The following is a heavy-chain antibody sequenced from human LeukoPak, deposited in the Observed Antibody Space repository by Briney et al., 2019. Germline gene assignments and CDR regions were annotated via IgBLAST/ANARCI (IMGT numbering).Heavy chain of an antibody. CDR1: GYTFTGYY. Sequence: SVKVSCKASGYTFTGYYMHWVRQAPGQGLEWMGWINPNSGGTNYSQKFQGRVTMTRATSISTAYMELSRLRSDDTAGYYFSRDLHYGSGRYGKFYSAWGQGTLVTVSS. D-gene: IGHD3-10*01. CDR3: SRDLHYGSGRYGKFYSA. J-gene: IGHJ5*02. CDR2: INPNSGGT. V-gene: IGHV1-2*02.